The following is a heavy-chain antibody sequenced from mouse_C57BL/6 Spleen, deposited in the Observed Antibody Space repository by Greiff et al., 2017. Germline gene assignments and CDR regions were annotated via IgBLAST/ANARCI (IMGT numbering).Heavy chain of an antibody. CDR1: GFTFSDYG. CDR2: ISSGSSTI. V-gene: IGHV5-17*01. Sequence: EVKLVESGGGLVKPGGSLKLSCAASGFTFSDYGMHWVRQAPEKGLEWVAYISSGSSTIYYADTVKGRFTISRDNAKNTLFLQMTSLRSEDTAMYYCARANYGGYFDVWGTGTTVTVSS. CDR3: ARANYGGYFDV. D-gene: IGHD1-1*01. J-gene: IGHJ1*03.